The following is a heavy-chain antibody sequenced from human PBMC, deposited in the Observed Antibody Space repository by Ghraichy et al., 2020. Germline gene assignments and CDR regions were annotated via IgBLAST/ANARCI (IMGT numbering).Heavy chain of an antibody. Sequence: GGSLRLSCAASGFTFSGSAMHWVRQASGKGLEWVGRIRTKANSYATAYAASVKGRFTISRDDLKKTAYLQMNSLKTEDTAVYYCSSLRFLESDDIWGQGTMVTVSS. CDR3: SSLRFLESDDI. CDR1: GFTFSGSA. D-gene: IGHD3-3*01. J-gene: IGHJ3*02. V-gene: IGHV3-73*01. CDR2: IRTKANSYAT.